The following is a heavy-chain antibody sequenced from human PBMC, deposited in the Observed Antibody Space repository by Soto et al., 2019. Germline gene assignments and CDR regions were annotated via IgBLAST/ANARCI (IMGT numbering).Heavy chain of an antibody. CDR3: ARGVSRYYFDY. Sequence: PSETLSLTCTVSGGSIGDYYWSWIRQRPGKGLEWIGYIYYSGSTYYNPSLKSRVTISVDTSKNQFSLKLSSVTAADTAVYYCARGVSRYYFDYWGQGTLVTVSS. CDR2: IYYSGST. J-gene: IGHJ4*02. CDR1: GGSIGDYY. D-gene: IGHD6-13*01. V-gene: IGHV4-31*03.